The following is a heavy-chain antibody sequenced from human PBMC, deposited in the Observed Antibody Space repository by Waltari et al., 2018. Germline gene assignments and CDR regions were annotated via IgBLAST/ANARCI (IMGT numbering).Heavy chain of an antibody. J-gene: IGHJ4*02. CDR1: GFSFSEYW. D-gene: IGHD1-7*01. CDR2: IKTDGREE. CDR3: ARDGDRNYDY. V-gene: IGHV3-7*01. Sequence: EVQLVESGGGLVQPGGSLRLSCTTSGFSFSEYWMTWVRQAPGKGLEGVGKIKTDGREEYYTDAVKGRFIISRDNAKNSLFLQMDSLRVEDTAVYYCARDGDRNYDYWGQGTLVTVSS.